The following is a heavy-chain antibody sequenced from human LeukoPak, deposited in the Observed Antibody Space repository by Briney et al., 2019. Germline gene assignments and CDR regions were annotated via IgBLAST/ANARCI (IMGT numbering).Heavy chain of an antibody. V-gene: IGHV3-21*01. Sequence: PGRSLRLSCAASGFTFSSYSMNWVRQAPGKGLEWVSSISSSSTYIYYADSVKGRFTISRDNAKNSLYLQMNSLRAEDTAVYYCARDLVVTAIRRGAFDIWGQGTMVTVSS. CDR2: ISSSSTYI. J-gene: IGHJ3*02. CDR3: ARDLVVTAIRRGAFDI. D-gene: IGHD2-21*02. CDR1: GFTFSSYS.